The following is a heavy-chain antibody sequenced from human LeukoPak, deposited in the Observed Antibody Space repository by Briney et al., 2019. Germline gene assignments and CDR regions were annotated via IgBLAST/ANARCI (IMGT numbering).Heavy chain of an antibody. CDR2: ISGSGGST. Sequence: GGSLRLSCAASGFTFSTYAMSWVRQAPGKGLEWVSAISGSGGSTYYADSVKGRFTISRDNSKNTLYLQMNSLRAEDTAVYYCGTPIFGVGITDYWGQGTLVTVSS. D-gene: IGHD3-3*01. V-gene: IGHV3-23*01. J-gene: IGHJ4*02. CDR1: GFTFSTYA. CDR3: GTPIFGVGITDY.